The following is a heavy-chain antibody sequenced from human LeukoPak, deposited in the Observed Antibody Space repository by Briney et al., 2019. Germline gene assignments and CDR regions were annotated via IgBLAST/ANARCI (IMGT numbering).Heavy chain of an antibody. CDR2: IYYSGST. V-gene: IGHV4-39*01. CDR3: ATRPSAVAATNPYKKRGDY. D-gene: IGHD2-15*01. J-gene: IGHJ4*02. CDR1: VGSISSSSYY. Sequence: PSDTLSLTCTVSVGSISSSSYYCGWIRQPPGKGLEWIGSIYYSGSTYYNPSLKSRLTISVDTSKNQFSLKLSSVTAADTAVYYCATRPSAVAATNPYKKRGDYWGQGTLVTVSS.